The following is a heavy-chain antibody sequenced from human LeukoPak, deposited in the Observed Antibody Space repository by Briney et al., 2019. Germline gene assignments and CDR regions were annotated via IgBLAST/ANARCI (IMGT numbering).Heavy chain of an antibody. J-gene: IGHJ4*02. Sequence: SETLSLTCTVSGSSISSYYWSWIRQHPGKGLEWIGYIYYSGSTYYNPSLKSRVTISVDTSKNQFSLKLSSVTAADTAVYYCARGVWFGELDYWGQGTLVTVSS. V-gene: IGHV4-59*06. D-gene: IGHD3-10*01. CDR2: IYYSGST. CDR3: ARGVWFGELDY. CDR1: GSSISSYY.